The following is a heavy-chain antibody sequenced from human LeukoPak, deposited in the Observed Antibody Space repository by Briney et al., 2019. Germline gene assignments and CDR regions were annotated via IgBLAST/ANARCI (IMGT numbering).Heavy chain of an antibody. CDR1: GFSLRNFA. Sequence: GGSLRLSCAASGFSLRNFAMSWVRQAPGKGLEWVSAISGSGTDTFYANSVKGRFTISRDNPKNTLYLQMNSLRAEDTAVYYCAKGGGSSCYSPSDYWGQGTLVTVSS. D-gene: IGHD2-15*01. J-gene: IGHJ4*02. CDR2: ISGSGTDT. V-gene: IGHV3-23*01. CDR3: AKGGGSSCYSPSDY.